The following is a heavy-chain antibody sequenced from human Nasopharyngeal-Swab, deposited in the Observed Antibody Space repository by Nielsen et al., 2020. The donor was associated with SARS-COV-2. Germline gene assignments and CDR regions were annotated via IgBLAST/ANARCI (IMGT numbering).Heavy chain of an antibody. CDR2: IIPIFGTA. CDR3: ARFYGDDYYGMDV. Sequence: SVKVSCKASGATFSSCAISWVRQAPGQGLEWMGGIIPIFGTANYAQKFTGRVTITADESTSTAYMELSSLRSEDTAVYYCARFYGDDYYGMDVWGQGTTVTVSS. V-gene: IGHV1-69*13. D-gene: IGHD4-17*01. CDR1: GATFSSCA. J-gene: IGHJ6*02.